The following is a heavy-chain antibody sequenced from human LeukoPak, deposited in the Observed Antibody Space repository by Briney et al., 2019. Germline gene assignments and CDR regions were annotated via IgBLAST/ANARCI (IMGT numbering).Heavy chain of an antibody. J-gene: IGHJ4*02. CDR2: INPNSGGT. V-gene: IGHV1-2*02. D-gene: IGHD2-21*02. CDR3: ARGLVTAIRGGGYYFDY. CDR1: GGTFSSYA. Sequence: GASVKVSCKASGGTFSSYAISWVRQAPGQGLEWMGWINPNSGGTNYAQKFQGRVTMTRDTSISTAYMELSRLRSDDTAVYYCARGLVTAIRGGGYYFDYWGQGTLVTVSS.